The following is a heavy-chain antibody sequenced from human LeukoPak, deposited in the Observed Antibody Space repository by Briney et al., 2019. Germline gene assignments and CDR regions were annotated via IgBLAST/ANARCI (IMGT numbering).Heavy chain of an antibody. CDR2: MNPNSGNT. CDR3: ARGLGIVATIDGYYMDV. J-gene: IGHJ6*03. Sequence: ASVKVSCKASGYTFTSYDINWVRQATGQGLEWMGWMNPNSGNTGYAQKFQGRVTITRNTSISTAYMELSSLRSEDTAVYYCARGLGIVATIDGYYMDVWGKGTTVTVSS. D-gene: IGHD5-12*01. CDR1: GYTFTSYD. V-gene: IGHV1-8*03.